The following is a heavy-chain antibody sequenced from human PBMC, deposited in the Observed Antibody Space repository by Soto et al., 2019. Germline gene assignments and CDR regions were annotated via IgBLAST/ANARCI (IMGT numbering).Heavy chain of an antibody. D-gene: IGHD6-19*01. J-gene: IGHJ4*02. Sequence: QVQLQEWGPGLVKPSQTLSLTCTVSGGSISSGDYYWSWIRQPPGKGLEWIGYIYYSGSTYYNPSLKSRVTISVDTSKNQFSLKLSSVTAAGTAVYYCARGLRGWRNHFDYWGQGTLVTVSS. CDR1: GGSISSGDYY. CDR2: IYYSGST. V-gene: IGHV4-30-4*01. CDR3: ARGLRGWRNHFDY.